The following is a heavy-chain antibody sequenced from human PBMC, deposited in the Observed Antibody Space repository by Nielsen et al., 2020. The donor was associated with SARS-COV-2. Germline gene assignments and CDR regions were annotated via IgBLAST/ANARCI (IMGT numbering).Heavy chain of an antibody. J-gene: IGHJ6*02. Sequence: ASAKVSCKASGYTFTSNAMHWVRQAPGQRLEWMGWINAGNVNTKYSQKFQGRVTITRVTSASTAYMELSSLRSEDTAVYYCARDPPPITPWGMDVWGQGTTVTVSS. CDR2: INAGNVNT. D-gene: IGHD3-10*01. CDR3: ARDPPPITPWGMDV. CDR1: GYTFTSNA. V-gene: IGHV1-3*01.